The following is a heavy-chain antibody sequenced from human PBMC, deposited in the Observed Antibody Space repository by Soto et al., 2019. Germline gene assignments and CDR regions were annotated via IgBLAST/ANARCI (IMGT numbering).Heavy chain of an antibody. CDR3: ASGPGGDYMYV. CDR1: GGSISSYY. V-gene: IGHV4-59*01. J-gene: IGHJ6*03. CDR2: IYYSGST. D-gene: IGHD3-10*01. Sequence: SETLSLTCTVSGGSISSYYWSWIRQPPGKGLEWIGYIYYSGSTNYNPSLKSRVTISVDTSKNQFSLKLSSVTAADRAVYYCASGPGGDYMYVWGKGTTVTVSS.